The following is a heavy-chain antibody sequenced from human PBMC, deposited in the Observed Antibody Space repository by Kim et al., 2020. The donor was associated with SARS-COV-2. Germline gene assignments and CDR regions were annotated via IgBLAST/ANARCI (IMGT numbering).Heavy chain of an antibody. V-gene: IGHV3-33*06. Sequence: GGSLRLSCAASGFIFRNDGMHWVRQAPGKGLEWVAVIWYDGSNKYYADSVKGRFTISRDNSKNTLYLQMNSLKAEDTSVYYCAKAPADGYYYYWGQGTLVTLSS. J-gene: IGHJ4*02. CDR1: GFIFRNDG. CDR2: IWYDGSNK. CDR3: AKAPADGYYYY. D-gene: IGHD4-17*01.